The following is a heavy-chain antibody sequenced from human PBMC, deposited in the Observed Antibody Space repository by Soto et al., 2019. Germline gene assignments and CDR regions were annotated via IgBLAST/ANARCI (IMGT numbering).Heavy chain of an antibody. CDR1: GGTFSSYA. CDR2: IIPIFGTA. Sequence: QVQLVQSGAEVKKPGSSVKVSCKASGGTFSSYAISWVRQAPGQGLGWMGGIIPIFGTANYAQKFQGRVTITADESTSTAYMELSSLRSEDTAVYYCAREGAVVAATFHYYGMDVWGQGTTVTVSS. V-gene: IGHV1-69*01. D-gene: IGHD2-15*01. J-gene: IGHJ6*02. CDR3: AREGAVVAATFHYYGMDV.